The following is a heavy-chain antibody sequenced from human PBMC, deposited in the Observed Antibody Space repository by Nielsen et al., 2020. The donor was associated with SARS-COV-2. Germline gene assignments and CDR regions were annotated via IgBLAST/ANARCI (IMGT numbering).Heavy chain of an antibody. CDR3: ARGYCTNGVCYDY. J-gene: IGHJ4*02. CDR2: ISAYNGNT. V-gene: IGHV1-18*01. Sequence: WVRQAPGQGLEWMGWISAYNGNTNYAQKLQGRVTMTTDTSTSTTYMELRSLRSDDTAVYYCARGYCTNGVCYDYWGQGTLVTVSS. D-gene: IGHD2-8*01.